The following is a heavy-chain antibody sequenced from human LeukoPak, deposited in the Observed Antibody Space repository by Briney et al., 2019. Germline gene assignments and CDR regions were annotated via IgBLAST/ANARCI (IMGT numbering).Heavy chain of an antibody. D-gene: IGHD4-17*01. J-gene: IGHJ4*02. CDR2: IIPIFGTA. V-gene: IGHV1-69*13. CDR3: ASSYHPVTTTAQFDY. CDR1: GYTFTSYA. Sequence: GASVKVSCKASGYTFTSYAMNWVRQAPGQGLEWMGGIIPIFGTANYAQKFQGRVTITADESTSTAYMELSSLRSEDTAVYYCASSYHPVTTTAQFDYWGQGTLVTVSS.